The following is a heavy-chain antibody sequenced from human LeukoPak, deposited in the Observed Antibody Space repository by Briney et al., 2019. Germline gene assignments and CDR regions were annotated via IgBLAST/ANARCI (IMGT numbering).Heavy chain of an antibody. Sequence: TGGSLRLSCAASGFIISSNYMTWVRQAPGEGLEWVSVIHNDGSTYYTDSVEGRFTISRDNSKNTLYLQMNSLRAEDTAVYYCALIRGEFDYWGQGTLVTVSS. CDR3: ALIRGEFDY. CDR1: GFIISSNY. CDR2: IHNDGST. V-gene: IGHV3-53*05. D-gene: IGHD2/OR15-2a*01. J-gene: IGHJ4*02.